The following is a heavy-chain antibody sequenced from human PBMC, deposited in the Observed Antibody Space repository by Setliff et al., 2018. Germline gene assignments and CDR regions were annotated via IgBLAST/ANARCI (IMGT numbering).Heavy chain of an antibody. CDR1: GFTFSNHW. CDR3: ATYKRSSSFEY. D-gene: IGHD6-6*01. Sequence: GGSLRLSCAASGFTFSNHWMTWVRQAPGKGLEWVATINQDGSGKYYVDSVKGLFTISRDNAKNSLYLQMNSPRAEDTAVYYCATYKRSSSFEYWGQGSLVTVSS. J-gene: IGHJ4*02. CDR2: INQDGSGK. V-gene: IGHV3-7*03.